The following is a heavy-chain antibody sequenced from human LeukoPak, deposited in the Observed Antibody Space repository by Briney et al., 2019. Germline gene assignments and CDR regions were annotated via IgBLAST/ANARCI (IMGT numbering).Heavy chain of an antibody. J-gene: IGHJ3*02. CDR2: ISSSSSYI. CDR1: GFTFSSYG. CDR3: ARGGGLRFSAFDI. Sequence: GGSLRLSCAASGFTFSSYGMHWVRQAPGKGLEWVSSISSSSSYIYYADSVKGRFTISRDNAKNSLYLQMNSLRAEDTAVYYCARGGGLRFSAFDIWGQGTMVTVSS. D-gene: IGHD4-17*01. V-gene: IGHV3-21*01.